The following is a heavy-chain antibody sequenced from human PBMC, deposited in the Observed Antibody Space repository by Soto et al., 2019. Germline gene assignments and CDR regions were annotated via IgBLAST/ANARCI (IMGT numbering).Heavy chain of an antibody. J-gene: IGHJ2*01. CDR2: ISGSGGST. D-gene: IGHD3-3*01. CDR1: GFTFSSYA. Sequence: GGSLRLSCAASGFTFSSYAMSWVRQAPGKGLEWVSAISGSGGSTYYADSVKGRFTISRDNSKNTLYLQMNSLRAEDTAVYYCATGYYDFWSGPRNHWYFDLRGRGTLVTV. CDR3: ATGYYDFWSGPRNHWYFDL. V-gene: IGHV3-23*01.